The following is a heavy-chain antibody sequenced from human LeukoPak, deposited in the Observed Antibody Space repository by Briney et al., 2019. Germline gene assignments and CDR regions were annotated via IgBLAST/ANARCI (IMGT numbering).Heavy chain of an antibody. CDR3: ARAYRAHQTFHSYHYFDY. V-gene: IGHV4-34*01. J-gene: IGHJ4*02. CDR1: GGSSSNYY. D-gene: IGHD5-18*01. CDR2: INQSGST. Sequence: SETLSLTCAVYGGSSSNYYWNWIRQSPGKGLEWIGEINQSGSTKYNPSLKSRVTISGDTSKNQFSLRLNSVTAADTAVYFCARAYRAHQTFHSYHYFDYWGQGTLVTSPQ.